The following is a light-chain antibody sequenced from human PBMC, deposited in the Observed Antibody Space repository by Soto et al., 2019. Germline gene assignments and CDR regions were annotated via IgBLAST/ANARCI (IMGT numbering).Light chain of an antibody. CDR3: SSYAGSSARVV. Sequence: QSALTQPASVSGSPGQSITISCTRSSTDFENYNLCSWYQHCPDKAPKLIIYEGTKRPSEISDRFSGSASDTTASLILSGLQPEDEADYYCSSYAGSSARVVFGGGTKLTVL. CDR2: EGT. CDR1: STDFENYNL. V-gene: IGLV2-23*01. J-gene: IGLJ2*01.